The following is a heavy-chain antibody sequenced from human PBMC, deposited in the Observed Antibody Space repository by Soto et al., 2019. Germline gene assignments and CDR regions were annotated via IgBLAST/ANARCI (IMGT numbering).Heavy chain of an antibody. D-gene: IGHD1-26*01. V-gene: IGHV1-3*01. Sequence: QVQLVQSGAEVKKPGASVKVSCKASGYTFTSYAMHWVRQAPGQRLEWMGWINAGNGNTKYSQKFKGSVPIARETSASTAYMELSSLRSEDTAVYYCVRGGSLDWYFDLWGRGTLVTVSS. CDR1: GYTFTSYA. CDR2: INAGNGNT. CDR3: VRGGSLDWYFDL. J-gene: IGHJ2*01.